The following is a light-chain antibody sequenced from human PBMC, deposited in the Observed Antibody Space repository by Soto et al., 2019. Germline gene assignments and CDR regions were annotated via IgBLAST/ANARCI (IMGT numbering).Light chain of an antibody. J-gene: IGKJ1*01. CDR2: GAS. Sequence: IVLPHSPGTLSLSPVEIANLSFLSIQSVSSSYLAWYQQKPGQAPRLLIYGASSRATGIPDRFSGSVSGTGFTLTISRLEPEDFAVYYCQQYGSSPPWKFGQGTKVDIK. CDR1: QSVSSSY. CDR3: QQYGSSPPWK. V-gene: IGKV3-20*01.